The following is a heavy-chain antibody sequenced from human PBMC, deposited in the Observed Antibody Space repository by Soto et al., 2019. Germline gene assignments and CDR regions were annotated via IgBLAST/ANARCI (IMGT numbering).Heavy chain of an antibody. CDR3: ATGDGY. V-gene: IGHV3-30-3*01. J-gene: IGHJ4*02. D-gene: IGHD7-27*01. CDR2: ISYDGSNK. CDR1: GFTFSSYA. Sequence: GGSLRLSCAASGFTFSSYAMHWVRQAPGKGLEWVAVISYDGSNKYYADSVKGRFTISRDNSKNTLYLQMNSLRAEDTAVYYCATGDGYWGQGTMVTVSS.